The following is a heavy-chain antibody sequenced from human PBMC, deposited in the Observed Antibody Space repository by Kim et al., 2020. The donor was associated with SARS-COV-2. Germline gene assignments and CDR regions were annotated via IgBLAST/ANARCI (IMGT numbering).Heavy chain of an antibody. CDR2: IKKDGSEA. V-gene: IGHV3-7*03. CDR1: GFTFSNYW. D-gene: IGHD3-10*01. Sequence: GGSLRLSCAASGFTFSNYWMAWVRQAPGKGLEWVSNIKKDGSEANYVDSVKGRFTISRDNAKNSLYLQMNSLRAEDTAVYYCVRGMSLLWYGEFDYWGQGTLVTVSS. J-gene: IGHJ4*02. CDR3: VRGMSLLWYGEFDY.